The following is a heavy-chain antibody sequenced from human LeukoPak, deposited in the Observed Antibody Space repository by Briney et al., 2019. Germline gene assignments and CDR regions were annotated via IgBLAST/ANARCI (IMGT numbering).Heavy chain of an antibody. J-gene: IGHJ2*01. CDR1: GSSISSSNW. CDR2: IYHSGST. V-gene: IGHV4-4*02. CDR3: ASLRPDYDILTGWYFDL. D-gene: IGHD3-9*01. Sequence: SETLSLTCAVSGSSISSSNWWSWVRQPPGKGLEWIGEIYHSGSTNYNPSLKSRVTISVDKSKNQFSLKLSSVTAADTAVYYCASLRPDYDILTGWYFDLWGRGTLVTVSS.